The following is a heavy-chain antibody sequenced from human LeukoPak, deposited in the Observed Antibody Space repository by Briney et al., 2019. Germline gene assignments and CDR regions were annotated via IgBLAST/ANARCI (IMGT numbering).Heavy chain of an antibody. V-gene: IGHV3-23*01. J-gene: IGHJ4*02. CDR3: AKEYCSGGSCYSFDY. CDR1: GFTFSSYA. D-gene: IGHD2-15*01. CDR2: ISGSGGST. Sequence: GGSLRLSCAASGFTFSSYAMSWVRQAPGRGLEWVSAISGSGGSTYYADSVKGRFTISRDNSKNTLYLQMNSLRAEDTAVYYCAKEYCSGGSCYSFDYWGQGTLVTVSS.